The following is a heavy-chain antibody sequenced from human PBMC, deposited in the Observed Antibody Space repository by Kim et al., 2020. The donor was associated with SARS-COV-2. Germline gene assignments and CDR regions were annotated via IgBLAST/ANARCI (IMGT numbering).Heavy chain of an antibody. J-gene: IGHJ5*02. CDR2: IYYSGST. D-gene: IGHD2-2*01. CDR1: GGSISSGGYY. CDR3: ARGREDIVVVPAAMSYWFDP. Sequence: SETLSLTCTVSGGSISSGGYYWSWIRQHPGKGLEWIGYIYYSGSTYYNPSLKSRVTISVDTSKNQFSLKLSSVTAADTAVYYCARGREDIVVVPAAMSYWFDPWGQGTLVTVSS. V-gene: IGHV4-31*03.